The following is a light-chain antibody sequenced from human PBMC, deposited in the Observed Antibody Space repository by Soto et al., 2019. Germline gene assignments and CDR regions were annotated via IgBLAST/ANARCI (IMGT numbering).Light chain of an antibody. Sequence: QSALTQPASVSGSPGQSITISCTGTSSDVGGYNYVSWYQQHPGKAPKLMIYEVSNRPSGVTNRFSGSKSGNTASLTIYGLQADDEADYYCSSYNSISALSVFGKGTKLTV. CDR2: EVS. CDR3: SSYNSISALSV. J-gene: IGLJ1*01. CDR1: SSDVGGYNY. V-gene: IGLV2-14*01.